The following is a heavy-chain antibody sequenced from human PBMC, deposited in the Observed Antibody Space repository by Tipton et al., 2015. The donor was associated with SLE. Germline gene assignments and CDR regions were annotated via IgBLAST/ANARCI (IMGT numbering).Heavy chain of an antibody. CDR2: ISIDGSKT. V-gene: IGHV3-30*04. CDR1: GFVFSSYQ. J-gene: IGHJ4*02. CDR3: PRDFSWGSGY. Sequence: SLRLSCVTSGFVFSSYQMRWVGRAPGKGLEWVALISIDGSKTYYADSVKGRFTVSRDNSKNTLYLQMDSLRAEDTAVYYCPRDFSWGSGYWGQGTLVTVSS. D-gene: IGHD7-27*01.